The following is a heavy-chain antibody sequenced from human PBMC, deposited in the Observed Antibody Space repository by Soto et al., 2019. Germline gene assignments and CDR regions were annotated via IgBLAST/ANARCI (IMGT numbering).Heavy chain of an antibody. CDR2: IKQDGSEK. V-gene: IGHV3-7*01. J-gene: IGHJ6*03. D-gene: IGHD3-9*01. CDR1: GFTFSSYW. Sequence: GGSLSLSCAASGFTFSSYWVSWVRQAPGKGLEWVANIKQDGSEKFYVDSLKGRFTISMDNAKNSLYLQMNSLRAEDTAVYYCARGAASEYILTGSSVYYYYMDVWGKGTTVTVSS. CDR3: ARGAASEYILTGSSVYYYYMDV.